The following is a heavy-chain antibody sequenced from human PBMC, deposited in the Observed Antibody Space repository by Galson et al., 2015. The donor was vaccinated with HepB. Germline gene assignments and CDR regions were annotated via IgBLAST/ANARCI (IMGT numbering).Heavy chain of an antibody. CDR1: GYTFTSYY. J-gene: IGHJ6*02. V-gene: IGHV1-46*01. D-gene: IGHD3-10*01. Sequence: SVKVSCKASGYTFTSYYMHWVRQAPGQGLEWMGIINPSGGSTSYAQKFQGRVTMTRDTSTSTVYMELSSLRSEDTAVYYCARSMVRGVYDYYYYGMDVWGQGTTVTVSS. CDR3: ARSMVRGVYDYYYYGMDV. CDR2: INPSGGST.